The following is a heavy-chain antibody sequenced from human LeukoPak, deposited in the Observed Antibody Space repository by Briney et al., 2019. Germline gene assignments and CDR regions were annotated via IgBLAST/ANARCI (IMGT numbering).Heavy chain of an antibody. CDR2: ISYDGSNK. CDR1: GFTFSSYA. Sequence: GGSLRLSCAASGFTFSSYAMHWVRQAPGKGLEWVAVISYDGSNKYYADSVKGRFTISRDNSKNTLYLQMNSLRAEDTAVYYCARPPYDSSGYFNDYWGQGTLVTVSS. J-gene: IGHJ4*02. V-gene: IGHV3-30-3*01. D-gene: IGHD3-22*01. CDR3: ARPPYDSSGYFNDY.